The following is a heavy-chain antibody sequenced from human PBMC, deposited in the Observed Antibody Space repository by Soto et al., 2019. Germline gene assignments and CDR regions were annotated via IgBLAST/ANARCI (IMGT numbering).Heavy chain of an antibody. D-gene: IGHD6-19*01. CDR1: FDSISSGGYY. J-gene: IGHJ6*02. CDR2: IYYSGST. V-gene: IGHV4-31*03. CDR3: ARIVKAGYYGMDV. Sequence: SETLSLTCTVSFDSISSGGYYWSWIRQHPGKGLEWIGSIYYSGSTYYNPSLKSRVTISVDTSKNQFSLKLSSVSAADTAVYFCARIVKAGYYGMDVWGQGTTVTVSS.